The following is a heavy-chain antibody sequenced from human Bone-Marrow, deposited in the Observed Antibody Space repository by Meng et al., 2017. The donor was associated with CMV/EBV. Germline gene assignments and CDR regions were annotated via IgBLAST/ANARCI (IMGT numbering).Heavy chain of an antibody. V-gene: IGHV3-69-1*01. D-gene: IGHD3-10*01. Sequence: GESLKISCAASGFSLSDYSMHWVRQAPGKGLEWVAFITRNNLIYYADSLEGRFTISRDNGRNSLYLQVRSPRDEDTAVYYCARDPDRDHGGSGRCLDFWGQGTLVTVSS. CDR1: GFSLSDYS. J-gene: IGHJ4*02. CDR3: ARDPDRDHGGSGRCLDF. CDR2: ITRNNLI.